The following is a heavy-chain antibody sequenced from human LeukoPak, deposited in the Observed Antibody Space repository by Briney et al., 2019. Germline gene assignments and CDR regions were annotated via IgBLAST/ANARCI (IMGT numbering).Heavy chain of an antibody. V-gene: IGHV4-4*07. Sequence: SETLSLTCTVSGGSISNYYWSWIRQPAGKGLEWIGRISASGNTNYNPSLKSRVTMSVDTSMNLFALKLTSVTAADTAVYYCARARYANAWYAFDIWGHGTMVTVSS. D-gene: IGHD2-2*01. CDR2: ISASGNT. CDR1: GGSISNYY. J-gene: IGHJ3*02. CDR3: ARARYANAWYAFDI.